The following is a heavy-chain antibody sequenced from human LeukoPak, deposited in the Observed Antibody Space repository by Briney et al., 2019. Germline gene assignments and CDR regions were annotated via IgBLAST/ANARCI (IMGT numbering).Heavy chain of an antibody. V-gene: IGHV4-59*12. CDR1: GASISSYY. Sequence: PSETLSLTCTVSGASISSYYWNWIQQPPGKGLEWIGYIYYSGNTNYNPSLKSRVTMSVDTSKNQFSLKVTSVTAADTAVYYCAGFRNFVSDIRGQGTMVTVSS. J-gene: IGHJ3*02. CDR3: AGFRNFVSDI. D-gene: IGHD3-16*01. CDR2: IYYSGNT.